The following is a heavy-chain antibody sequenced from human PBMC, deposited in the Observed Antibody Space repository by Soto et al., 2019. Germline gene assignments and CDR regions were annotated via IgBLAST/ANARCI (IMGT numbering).Heavy chain of an antibody. Sequence: GESLKISCKGSGYSFAGDLITWVRQKPGKGLEWMGRIDPSDSQTYYSPSFRGHVTISVTKSITTVFLQWSSLRASDTAMYYCARQIYDSDTGPNFQYYFDSWGQGTPVTVSS. J-gene: IGHJ4*02. CDR3: ARQIYDSDTGPNFQYYFDS. CDR1: GYSFAGDL. D-gene: IGHD3-22*01. CDR2: IDPSDSQT. V-gene: IGHV5-10-1*01.